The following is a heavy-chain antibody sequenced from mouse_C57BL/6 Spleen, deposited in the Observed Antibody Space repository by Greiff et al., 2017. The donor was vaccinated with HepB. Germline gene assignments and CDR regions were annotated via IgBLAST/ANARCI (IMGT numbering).Heavy chain of an antibody. CDR1: GFTFTDYY. J-gene: IGHJ2*01. CDR2: IRNKANGYTT. D-gene: IGHD1-1*01. Sequence: EVQVVESGGGLVQPGGSLSLSCAASGFTFTDYYMSWVRQPPGKALEWLGFIRNKANGYTTEYSASVKGRFTISRDNSQSILYLQKNALRAGDSAPYYCARSYFYGGGGYYFDYWGQGTTLTVSS. V-gene: IGHV7-3*01. CDR3: ARSYFYGGGGYYFDY.